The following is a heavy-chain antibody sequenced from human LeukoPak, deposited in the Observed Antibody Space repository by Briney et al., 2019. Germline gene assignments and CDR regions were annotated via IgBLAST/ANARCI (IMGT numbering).Heavy chain of an antibody. CDR2: ISSNGGSS. D-gene: IGHD6-13*01. J-gene: IGHJ4*02. CDR3: AGDSSSWLDY. V-gene: IGHV3-64D*09. CDR1: GFTFSSND. Sequence: GGSLRLSCAASGFTFSSNDMAWVRQAPGKGLEYVSGISSNGGSSFYADSVKGRFTISRDNSKNALYLQMSSLRAEDTAVYYCAGDSSSWLDYWGQGTLVTVSS.